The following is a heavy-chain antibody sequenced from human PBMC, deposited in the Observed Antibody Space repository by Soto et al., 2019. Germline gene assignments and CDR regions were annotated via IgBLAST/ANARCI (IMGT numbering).Heavy chain of an antibody. J-gene: IGHJ4*02. Sequence: EVHLLESGGDLVQPGGSLRLSCAASGFTFSSYVISWVRQTPGKGLEWVSATTGDGSYTYYADSVKGRFPVSRDNSKNTVYLQANSLRAEDSALYYCVKGSGHSRPYYFDHWGQGNLVTVAS. V-gene: IGHV3-23*01. D-gene: IGHD2-21*01. CDR1: GFTFSSYV. CDR2: TTGDGSYT. CDR3: VKGSGHSRPYYFDH.